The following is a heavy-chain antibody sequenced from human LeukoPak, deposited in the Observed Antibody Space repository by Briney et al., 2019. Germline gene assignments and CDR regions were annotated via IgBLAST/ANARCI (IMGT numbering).Heavy chain of an antibody. CDR1: GYTFTGYH. J-gene: IGHJ4*02. V-gene: IGHV1-2*02. CDR3: ATKGGFTMVQGVIVH. D-gene: IGHD3-10*01. CDR2: INPNSGGT. Sequence: AASVKVSCKASGYTFTGYHMHWVRQAPGQGLEWMGWINPNSGGTNYAQKFQGRVTMTRDTSISTAYMELSRLRSDDTAVYYCATKGGFTMVQGVIVHWGQGTLVTVSS.